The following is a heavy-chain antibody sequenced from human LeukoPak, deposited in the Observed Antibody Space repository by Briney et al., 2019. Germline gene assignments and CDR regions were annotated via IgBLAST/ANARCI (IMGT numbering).Heavy chain of an antibody. CDR3: AKDLTSSGDQFDY. Sequence: GGSLRLSCAASGFTFDDFATHWVRQAPGKGLEWVSGVNRNSEYIGYADSAKGRFTISRDNAKNSLHLQMNSLRVEDTALYYCAKDLTSSGDQFDYWGQGTLVTVSS. CDR2: VNRNSEYI. CDR1: GFTFDDFA. D-gene: IGHD3-22*01. V-gene: IGHV3-9*01. J-gene: IGHJ4*02.